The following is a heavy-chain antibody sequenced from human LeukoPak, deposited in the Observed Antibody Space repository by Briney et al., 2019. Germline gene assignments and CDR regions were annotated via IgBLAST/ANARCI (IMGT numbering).Heavy chain of an antibody. CDR1: GFTVSSNY. Sequence: GGSLRLSCAASGFTVSSNYMSWVRQAPGKGLEWVSVIYSGGSTYYADSVKGRFTISRDTSKNTLYLQMNSLRAEDTAVYYCAREGKYSSSYYFDYWGQGTLVTVSS. CDR3: AREGKYSSSYYFDY. D-gene: IGHD6-6*01. CDR2: IYSGGST. J-gene: IGHJ4*02. V-gene: IGHV3-53*01.